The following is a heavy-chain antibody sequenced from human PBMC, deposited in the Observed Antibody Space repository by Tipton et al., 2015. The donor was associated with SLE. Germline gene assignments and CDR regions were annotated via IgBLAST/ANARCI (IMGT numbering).Heavy chain of an antibody. J-gene: IGHJ6*03. V-gene: IGHV4-59*01. CDR1: GGSILSYY. CDR2: IYFSGST. Sequence: TLSLTCTDSGGSILSYYWSWIRQPPGKGLEWIGYIYFSGSTNYNPSLRSRVTLSIDTSNNQSSRKLSSVTAADTAVYFCARDGGAAAKSYNYYMDVWGRGTTVTVSS. D-gene: IGHD6-13*01. CDR3: ARDGGAAAKSYNYYMDV.